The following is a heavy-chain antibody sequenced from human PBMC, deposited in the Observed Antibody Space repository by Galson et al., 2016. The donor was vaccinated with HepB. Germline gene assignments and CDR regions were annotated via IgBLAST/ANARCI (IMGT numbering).Heavy chain of an antibody. CDR1: GFTFSSYG. D-gene: IGHD3-16*02. CDR2: IWHDGNNK. Sequence: SLRLSCAASGFTFSSYGMHWVRQPPGKGLEWVAVIWHDGNNKYHGDSVKGRFTISRDNSKNTVNLQMNYLRAEDTAVYYCVRDIYYDYSWGTYRYPIYGLDVWGKGTTVTVSS. J-gene: IGHJ6*04. CDR3: VRDIYYDYSWGTYRYPIYGLDV. V-gene: IGHV3-33*01.